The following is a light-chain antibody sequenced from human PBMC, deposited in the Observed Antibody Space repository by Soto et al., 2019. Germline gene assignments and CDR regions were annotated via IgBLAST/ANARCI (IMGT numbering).Light chain of an antibody. J-gene: IGKJ4*01. CDR3: QQRSNWPLT. CDR1: QSVSSY. V-gene: IGKV3-11*01. CDR2: DAS. Sequence: EVVLTQSPATLSLSPGESATLSCRASQSVSSYLVWYLQKLGQAPRLLIYDASNRATGIPARFSGSGSGTDFTLTISSLDPEDFAVYFWQQRSNWPLTFGGGTKVEIK.